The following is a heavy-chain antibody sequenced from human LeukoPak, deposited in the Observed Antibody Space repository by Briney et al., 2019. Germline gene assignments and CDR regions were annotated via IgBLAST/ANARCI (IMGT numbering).Heavy chain of an antibody. CDR3: ARDFYCSSTSCYPYFDY. J-gene: IGHJ4*02. Sequence: PGGSLRLSCAASGFTFTSYGISWVRQAPGQGLEWMGWISAYNGNTNYAQKLQGRVTMTTDTSTSTAYMELRSLRSDDTAVYYCARDFYCSSTSCYPYFDYWGQGTLVTVSS. V-gene: IGHV1-18*01. D-gene: IGHD2-2*01. CDR2: ISAYNGNT. CDR1: GFTFTSYG.